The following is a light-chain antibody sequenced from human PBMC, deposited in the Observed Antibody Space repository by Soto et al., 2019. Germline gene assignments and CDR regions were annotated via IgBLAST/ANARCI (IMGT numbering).Light chain of an antibody. J-gene: IGKJ3*01. V-gene: IGKV1-9*01. CDR2: AAS. CDR3: QQLNRI. Sequence: DIQLTQSPSFLSASVGDRVTITCRASQGISSYLAWYQQKPGKAPKLLIYAASTLQSGVPSRFSGSGSGTEFTLTISSLQPEDFATYYCQQLNRIFGHGTKVDIK. CDR1: QGISSY.